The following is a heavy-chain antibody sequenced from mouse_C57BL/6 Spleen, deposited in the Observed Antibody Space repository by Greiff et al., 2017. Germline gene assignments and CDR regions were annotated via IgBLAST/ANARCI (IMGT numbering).Heavy chain of an antibody. CDR3: ARMGNGTRRRFAY. D-gene: IGHD1-1*01. Sequence: QVQLQQSGAELVRPGTSVKLSCKASGYTFTSYWMHWVKQRPGRGLEWIGVIDPSASYTNYNQKFKGKATLTVDTPSSTAYMQLSSLTSADSAVXDCARMGNGTRRRFAYWGQGTLVTVSA. V-gene: IGHV1-59*01. CDR1: GYTFTSYW. J-gene: IGHJ3*01. CDR2: IDPSASYT.